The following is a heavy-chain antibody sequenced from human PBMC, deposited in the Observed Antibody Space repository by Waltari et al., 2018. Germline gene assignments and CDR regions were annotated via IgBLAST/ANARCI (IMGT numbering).Heavy chain of an antibody. J-gene: IGHJ2*01. CDR1: GGPISSGGYY. D-gene: IGHD3-3*01. CDR2: IYYSGST. Sequence: QVQLQESGPGLVKPSQTLSLTCTVSGGPISSGGYYWSWIRQHPGKGLEWIGYIYYSGSTYYNPSLKSRVTISVDTSKNQFSLKLSSVTAADTAVYYCARGGITIFGVVIIQDWYFDLWGRGTLVTVSS. V-gene: IGHV4-31*03. CDR3: ARGGITIFGVVIIQDWYFDL.